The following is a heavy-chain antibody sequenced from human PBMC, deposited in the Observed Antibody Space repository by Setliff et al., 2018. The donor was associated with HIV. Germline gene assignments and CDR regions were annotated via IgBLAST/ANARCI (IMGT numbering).Heavy chain of an antibody. D-gene: IGHD3-22*01. V-gene: IGHV5-51*01. CDR1: GYSFSNYW. J-gene: IGHJ3*02. CDR3: ARPTYYYDSSPTAPNAFDI. Sequence: GESLKISCKGSGYSFSNYWIGWVRQMPGKGLEWMGIIYPGDSDARYSPSFQGQVTISVDKSISTAYLQWSSLKASDTAMYYCARPTYYYDSSPTAPNAFDIWGQGTMVTVSS. CDR2: IYPGDSDA.